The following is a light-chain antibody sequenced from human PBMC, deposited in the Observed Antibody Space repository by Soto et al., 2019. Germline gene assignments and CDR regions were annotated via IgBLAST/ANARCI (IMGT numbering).Light chain of an antibody. CDR2: GAS. V-gene: IGKV3-15*01. CDR3: QQYNNWPPIT. J-gene: IGKJ5*01. CDR1: QSVSGN. Sequence: EIVMTQSPATLSVSPGERASLSCRASQSVSGNLAWYQQKPGQAPRLLIYGASTRATGIPARFSGSGSGTEVTLSISSLQSEDFAGDYCQQYNNWPPITFGQGTRLEIK.